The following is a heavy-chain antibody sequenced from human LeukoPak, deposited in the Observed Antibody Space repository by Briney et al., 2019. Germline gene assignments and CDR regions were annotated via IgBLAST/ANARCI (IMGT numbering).Heavy chain of an antibody. D-gene: IGHD1-26*01. CDR2: IYTSGST. V-gene: IGHV4-61*02. CDR3: ARATPRVGATVD. CDR1: GGSISSGSYY. J-gene: IGHJ4*02. Sequence: LSQTLSLTCTVSGGSISSGSYYWSWIRQPAGKGLEWIGRIYTSGSTNYNPSLKSRVTISVDTSKNQFSLKLSSVTAADTAVYYCARATPRVGATVDWGQGTLVTVSS.